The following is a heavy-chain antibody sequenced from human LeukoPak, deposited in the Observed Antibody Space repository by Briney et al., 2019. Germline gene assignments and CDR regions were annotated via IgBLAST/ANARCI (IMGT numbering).Heavy chain of an antibody. CDR3: ATTDYSSSWDY. J-gene: IGHJ4*02. CDR1: GFTFSNYA. CDR2: ISGSGDYT. Sequence: GGSLRLSCAASGFTFSNYAMSWVRQAPGKGLEWVSTISGSGDYTYYADSVKGRFTISRDNSKNTLYLEVNSLRSEDTAVYYCATTDYSSSWDYWGQGTLVTVSS. V-gene: IGHV3-23*01. D-gene: IGHD6-13*01.